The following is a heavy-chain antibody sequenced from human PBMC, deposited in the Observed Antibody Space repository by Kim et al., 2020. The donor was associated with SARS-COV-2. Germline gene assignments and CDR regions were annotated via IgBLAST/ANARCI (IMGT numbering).Heavy chain of an antibody. CDR1: GGSFNGYF. Sequence: SETLSLTCAVSGGSFNGYFWNWIRQTPGKGLEWIGEINHSGTTKYNPSLKGRVSTSVDTSNNQFSLKVTSVTAADTAIYYCARGSPIGSRSLGFDFWGEG. CDR2: INHSGTT. V-gene: IGHV4-34*01. J-gene: IGHJ4*02. CDR3: ARGSPIGSRSLGFDF. D-gene: IGHD6-6*01.